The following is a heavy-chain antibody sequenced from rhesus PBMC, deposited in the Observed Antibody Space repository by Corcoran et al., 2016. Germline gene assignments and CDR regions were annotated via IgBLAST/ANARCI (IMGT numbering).Heavy chain of an antibody. J-gene: IGHJ4*01. CDR2: IYGSRWST. D-gene: IGHD2-2*01. Sequence: QVQLRESGPAVVEPSETLSLTCAVSGGSISSPTWWSWIRQSPGKGREWSGAIYGSRWSTEYNPSLKSRVTISKDTSNNQFSLKLMSVTAADTAVYYWARDGSNYLLFDSWGQGVLVTVSS. CDR3: ARDGSNYLLFDS. V-gene: IGHV4-93*01. CDR1: GGSISSPTW.